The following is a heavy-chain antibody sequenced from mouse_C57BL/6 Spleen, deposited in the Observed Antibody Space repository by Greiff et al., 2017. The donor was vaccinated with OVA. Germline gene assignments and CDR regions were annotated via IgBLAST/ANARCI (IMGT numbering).Heavy chain of an antibody. CDR1: GYTFTSYW. CDR2: IDPSVSET. D-gene: IGHD1-1*01. J-gene: IGHJ4*01. V-gene: IGHV1-52*01. CDR3: ASYVSYAMDY. Sequence: QVQLQQPGAELVRPGSSVKLSCKASGYTFTSYWMHWVKQRPIQGLEWIGNIDPSVSETHYNQKFKDKATLTVDKSSSTAYMQLSSLTSEDSAVYYCASYVSYAMDYWGQGTSVTVSS.